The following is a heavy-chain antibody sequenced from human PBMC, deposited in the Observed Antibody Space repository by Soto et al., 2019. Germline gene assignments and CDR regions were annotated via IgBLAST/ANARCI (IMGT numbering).Heavy chain of an antibody. J-gene: IGHJ5*02. D-gene: IGHD3-3*01. CDR2: IYHSGST. CDR3: AKVGITIFGVIIKTPNWFDP. V-gene: IGHV4-59*08. Sequence: PSETLSLTCTVSGGSISSFYWSWIRQPPGKGLEWIGYIYHSGSTNYNPSLKSRVTISVNMSKNQFSLKLSSVTAADTAVYYCAKVGITIFGVIIKTPNWFDPWGQGTLVTVSS. CDR1: GGSISSFY.